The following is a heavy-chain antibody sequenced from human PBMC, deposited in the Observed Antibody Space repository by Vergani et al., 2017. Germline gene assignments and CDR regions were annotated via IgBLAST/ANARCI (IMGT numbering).Heavy chain of an antibody. V-gene: IGHV1-69*13. J-gene: IGHJ5*02. CDR3: ARGQDSGYDYENWFDP. CDR1: GYTFTSHY. Sequence: QVQLVQSGADVKKPGASVKISCRTSGYTFTSHYIHWVRQAPGQGLEWMGGIIPIFGTANYAQKFQGRVTITADESTSTAYMELSSLRSEDTAVYYCARGQDSGYDYENWFDPWGQGTLVTVSS. CDR2: IIPIFGTA. D-gene: IGHD5-12*01.